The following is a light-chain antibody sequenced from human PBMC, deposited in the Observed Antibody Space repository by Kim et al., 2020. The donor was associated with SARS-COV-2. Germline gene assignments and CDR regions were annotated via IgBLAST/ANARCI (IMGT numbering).Light chain of an antibody. Sequence: SITISCTGSSSDIGNYNYVSWYQHHPGKAPKLLIYDVSKRPSGVSNRFSGSKSGNTASLTISGLQADDETDYYCTSYTSSPTLGVFGTGTKGHRP. J-gene: IGLJ1*01. CDR1: SSDIGNYNY. CDR2: DVS. V-gene: IGLV2-14*03. CDR3: TSYTSSPTLGV.